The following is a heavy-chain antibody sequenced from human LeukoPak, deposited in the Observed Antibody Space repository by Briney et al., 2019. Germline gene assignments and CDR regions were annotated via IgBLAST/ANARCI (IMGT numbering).Heavy chain of an antibody. V-gene: IGHV3-30*18. CDR1: GFTFSSNA. CDR2: ISYEGSTI. CDR3: AKDLATKYALDY. Sequence: GGSLRLSCAASGFTFSSNAMHWVRQAPGRGLEWVAFISYEGSTIYYADSVKGRFTISRDNSKNTLSPHMHSLRAEDTAVYYCAKDLATKYALDYWGQGTLVTVSS. D-gene: IGHD2-8*01. J-gene: IGHJ4*02.